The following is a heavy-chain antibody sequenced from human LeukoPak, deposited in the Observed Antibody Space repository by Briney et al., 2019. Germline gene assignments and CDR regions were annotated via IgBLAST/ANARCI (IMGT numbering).Heavy chain of an antibody. J-gene: IGHJ3*02. Sequence: RPSETLSLTCTVSGGSISSYYWSWIRQPPGKGLEWIGYIYYSGSTNYNPSLKSRVTISVDTSKNQFSLKLSSVTAADTAVYYCARGIPAATDDAFDIWGQGTMVTISS. CDR2: IYYSGST. D-gene: IGHD6-25*01. CDR3: ARGIPAATDDAFDI. CDR1: GGSISSYY. V-gene: IGHV4-59*01.